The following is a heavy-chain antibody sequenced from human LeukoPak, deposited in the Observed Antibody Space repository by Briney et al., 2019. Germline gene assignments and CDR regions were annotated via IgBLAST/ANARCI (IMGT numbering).Heavy chain of an antibody. V-gene: IGHV1-2*06. Sequence: GASVKVSCKASGYTFTGYYMHWVRQAPGQGLEWMGRINPNSGGTNYAQKFQGRVTITTDESTSTAYMELSSLRSEDTAVYYCARDSTGTISWFDPWGQGTLVTVSS. CDR2: INPNSGGT. CDR1: GYTFTGYY. J-gene: IGHJ5*02. CDR3: ARDSTGTISWFDP. D-gene: IGHD1-7*01.